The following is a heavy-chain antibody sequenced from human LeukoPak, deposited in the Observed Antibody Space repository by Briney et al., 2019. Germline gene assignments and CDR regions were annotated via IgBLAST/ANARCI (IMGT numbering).Heavy chain of an antibody. V-gene: IGHV1-18*01. CDR1: GYTFTSYG. D-gene: IGHD4-17*01. Sequence: GASVKVSCKASGYTFTSYGISWVRQAPGQGLEWMGWISAYNGNTNYAQKLQGRVTMTRNTSISTAYMELSSLRSEDTAVYYCARGIHDYGDPFDYWGQGTLVTVSS. CDR3: ARGIHDYGDPFDY. CDR2: ISAYNGNT. J-gene: IGHJ4*02.